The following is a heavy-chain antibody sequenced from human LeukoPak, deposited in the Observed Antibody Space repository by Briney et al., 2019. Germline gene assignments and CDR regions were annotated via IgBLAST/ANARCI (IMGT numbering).Heavy chain of an antibody. CDR1: GFSFRHYG. CDR3: AKCILTGYYKGYMDV. CDR2: INYDGSNK. V-gene: IGHV3-30*02. D-gene: IGHD3-9*01. Sequence: GGSLRLSCAASGFSFRHYGMHWVRQAPGKGLEWVAFINYDGSNKYYADSVKGRFTISRDNSKNTLYLQMNSLRAEDTAVYYCAKCILTGYYKGYMDVWGKGTTVTISS. J-gene: IGHJ6*03.